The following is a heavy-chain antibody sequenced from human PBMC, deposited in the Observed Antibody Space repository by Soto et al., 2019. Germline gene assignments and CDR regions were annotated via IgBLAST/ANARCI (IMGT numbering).Heavy chain of an antibody. CDR3: ARDLKLRYFDWLAPYYMDV. D-gene: IGHD3-9*01. V-gene: IGHV1-3*01. Sequence: QVQLVQSGAEVKKPGASVKVSCKASGYTFTSYAMHWVRQAPGQRLEWMGWINAGNGNTKYSQKFQGRVTITRDTSASTAYMELSSLRSEDTAVYYCARDLKLRYFDWLAPYYMDVWGKGTTVTVSS. CDR1: GYTFTSYA. CDR2: INAGNGNT. J-gene: IGHJ6*03.